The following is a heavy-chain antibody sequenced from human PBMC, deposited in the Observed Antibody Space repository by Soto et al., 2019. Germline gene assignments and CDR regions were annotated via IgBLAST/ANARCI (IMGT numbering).Heavy chain of an antibody. V-gene: IGHV4-39*01. D-gene: IGHD3-10*01. CDR2: VYYNGDT. CDR1: GGSISISSYG. Sequence: SETLSVTCSFSGGSISISSYGWGWIRQPRGKGLEWIGSVYYNGDTYYNPSLKSRVTISVDTSKIQFSLKLSSVTAADTAVYYCARHYYGSGSYWNFDYWGQGTLVTVSS. CDR3: ARHYYGSGSYWNFDY. J-gene: IGHJ4*02.